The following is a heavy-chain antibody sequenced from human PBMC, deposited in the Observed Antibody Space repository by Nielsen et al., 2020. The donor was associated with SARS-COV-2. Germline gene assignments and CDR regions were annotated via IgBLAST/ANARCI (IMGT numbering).Heavy chain of an antibody. J-gene: IGHJ4*02. CDR2: ISVNGANT. CDR3: AKHRWGHYYDSSDY. V-gene: IGHV3-23*01. CDR1: GFTFSDSY. D-gene: IGHD3-22*01. Sequence: GESLKISCAASGFTFSDSYMSWVRLAPGKRLEWVSTISVNGANTYYADSAKGRFTISRDNSQDTVHLQMNSLRAEDTAVYYCAKHRWGHYYDSSDYWGQGTLVTVSS.